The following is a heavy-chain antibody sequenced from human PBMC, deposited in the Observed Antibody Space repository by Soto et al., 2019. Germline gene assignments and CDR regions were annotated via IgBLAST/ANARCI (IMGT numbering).Heavy chain of an antibody. CDR3: ARHGPTYYYDSSGYWYYYYGMDV. CDR1: GFTFDDYA. V-gene: IGHV3-9*01. Sequence: PGGSLRLSCAASGFTFDDYAMHWVRQAPGKGLEWVSGISWNSGGIGYADSVKGRFTISRDNAKNSLYLQMNSLRAEDTAMYYCARHGPTYYYDSSGYWYYYYGMDVWGQGTTVTVSS. CDR2: ISWNSGGI. J-gene: IGHJ6*02. D-gene: IGHD3-22*01.